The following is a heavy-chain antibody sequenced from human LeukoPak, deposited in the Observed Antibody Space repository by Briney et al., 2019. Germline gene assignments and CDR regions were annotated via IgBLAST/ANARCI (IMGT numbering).Heavy chain of an antibody. J-gene: IGHJ4*02. Sequence: SETLSPTCAVYGGSFSGYYWSWIRQPPGKGLEWIGRIYYSGSTFYNPSLKSRVTISVDTSKNQLSLRLSSVTAADTAVYYCARHGSTDYFDYWGQGTLVTVSS. V-gene: IGHV4-34*01. CDR3: ARHGSTDYFDY. CDR2: IYYSGST. CDR1: GGSFSGYY. D-gene: IGHD2-2*03.